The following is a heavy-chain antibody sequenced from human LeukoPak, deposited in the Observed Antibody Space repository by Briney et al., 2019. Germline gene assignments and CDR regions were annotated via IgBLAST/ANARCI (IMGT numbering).Heavy chain of an antibody. Sequence: PGGSLRLSCAASGFTFSRYSMHWVRQAPGKGLEWVAVKSYDGSNKYYADSVKGRFTISRDNSKNTLYLQMNSLRPVDTAVFYCARAKWFGESLDYWGQGTLVTVSS. CDR2: KSYDGSNK. J-gene: IGHJ4*02. D-gene: IGHD3-10*01. CDR1: GFTFSRYS. V-gene: IGHV3-30-3*01. CDR3: ARAKWFGESLDY.